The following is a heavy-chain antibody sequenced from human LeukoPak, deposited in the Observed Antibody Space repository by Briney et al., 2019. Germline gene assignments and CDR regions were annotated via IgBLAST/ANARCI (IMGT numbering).Heavy chain of an antibody. CDR2: IYYSGST. CDR3: ASEVAAAGYWYFDL. V-gene: IGHV4-59*01. CDR1: GGSISSYY. D-gene: IGHD6-13*01. Sequence: SVTLSLTCTVSGGSISSYYWSWIRQPPGKGLEWIGYIYYSGSTNYNPSLKSRVTISVDTSKNQFSLKLSSVTAADTAVYYCASEVAAAGYWYFDLWGRGTLVTVSS. J-gene: IGHJ2*01.